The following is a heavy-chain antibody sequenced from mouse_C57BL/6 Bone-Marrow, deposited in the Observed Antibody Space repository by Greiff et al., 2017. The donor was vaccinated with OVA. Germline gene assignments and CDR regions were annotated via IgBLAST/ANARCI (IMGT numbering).Heavy chain of an antibody. Sequence: QVQLQQPGAELVKPGASVKLSCKASGYTFTSYWMHWVKQRPGRGLEWIGRIAPNSGGTKYNEKFKSKATLTVDKPSSTAYMQLSSLTSEDSAVYYCARGSGIAYGSSYWYFDVWGTGTTVTVSS. CDR1: GYTFTSYW. CDR2: IAPNSGGT. V-gene: IGHV1-72*01. J-gene: IGHJ1*03. D-gene: IGHD1-1*01. CDR3: ARGSGIAYGSSYWYFDV.